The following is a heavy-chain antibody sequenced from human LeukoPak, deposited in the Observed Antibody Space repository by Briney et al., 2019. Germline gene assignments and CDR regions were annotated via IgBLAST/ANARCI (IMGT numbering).Heavy chain of an antibody. D-gene: IGHD6-6*01. Sequence: SVKVSCKASGGTFSSCAISWVRQAPGQGLEWMGRIIPIFGIANYAQKFQGRVTITADKSTSTAYMELSSLRSEDTAVYYCARGVAARNGFDYWGQGTLVTVSS. CDR2: IIPIFGIA. V-gene: IGHV1-69*04. CDR3: ARGVAARNGFDY. J-gene: IGHJ4*02. CDR1: GGTFSSCA.